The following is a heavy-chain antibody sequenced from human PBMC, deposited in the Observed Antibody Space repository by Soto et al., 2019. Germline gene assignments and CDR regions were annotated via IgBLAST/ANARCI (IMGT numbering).Heavy chain of an antibody. J-gene: IGHJ2*01. CDR3: ARVMVLNSWYFDL. D-gene: IGHD1-1*01. CDR1: GGSISSYY. V-gene: IGHV4-59*01. Sequence: QVQLQESGPGLVKPSETLSLTCTVSGGSISSYYWSWIRQPPGKGLEWIGYIYYSGSTNYNPSLTSRVTISVATSKNQFSLKLSSVTAADTAVYYCARVMVLNSWYFDLWGRGTLVTVSS. CDR2: IYYSGST.